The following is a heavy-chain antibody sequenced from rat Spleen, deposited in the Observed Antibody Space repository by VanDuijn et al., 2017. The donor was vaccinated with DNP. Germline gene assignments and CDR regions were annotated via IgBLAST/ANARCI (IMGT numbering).Heavy chain of an antibody. CDR1: GFSLTSYH. D-gene: IGHD5-1*01. Sequence: QVQLRESGPGLVQPSQTLSLACTVSGFSLTSYHVHWVRPPSGKGLEWIAAISSGGGTYYNSVLKSRLSINRDTSKTQVFLTMNSLQTEDTAIYFCTRDPNWYYFDYWGQGVMVTVSS. J-gene: IGHJ2*01. CDR2: ISSGGGT. V-gene: IGHV2-6*01. CDR3: TRDPNWYYFDY.